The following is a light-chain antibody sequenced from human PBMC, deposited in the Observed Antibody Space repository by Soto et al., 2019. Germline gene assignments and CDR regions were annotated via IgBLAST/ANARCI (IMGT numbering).Light chain of an antibody. CDR1: SSDVGGYNY. Sequence: QSALTQPASVSGSPGQSITISCTGTSSDVGGYNYVSWYQQHPGKAPKLMIYDVSNRPSGVSNRFSGSKSGNTASLTISGPKAEDGADNYCSSYTSSSTGVFGGGTKVPAL. CDR3: SSYTSSSTGV. CDR2: DVS. V-gene: IGLV2-14*01. J-gene: IGLJ2*01.